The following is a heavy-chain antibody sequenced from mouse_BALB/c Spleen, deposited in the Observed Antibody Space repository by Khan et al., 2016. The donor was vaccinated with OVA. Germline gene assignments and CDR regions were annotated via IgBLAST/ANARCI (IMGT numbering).Heavy chain of an antibody. D-gene: IGHD3-2*01. J-gene: IGHJ3*01. V-gene: IGHV1-4*01. CDR1: GYTFTTYT. CDR2: INPSNDYT. Sequence: QVQLKQSGAELARPGASVKMSCKTSGYTFTTYTLHWVKQRPGRSLEWIGYINPSNDYTNYNQKFKDKSTLTADKSSSTAYMQLSSLTSEDSAVYYCARSGQLGLRGGFTYWGQGTRVTVSA. CDR3: ARSGQLGLRGGFTY.